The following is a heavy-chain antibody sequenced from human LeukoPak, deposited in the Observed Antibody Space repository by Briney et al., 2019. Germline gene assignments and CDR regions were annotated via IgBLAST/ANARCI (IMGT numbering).Heavy chain of an antibody. CDR3: ARATYYYDSSGYYYVLHYFDY. J-gene: IGHJ4*02. CDR1: GFTFSSYA. Sequence: GGSLRLSCAASGFTFSSYAMSWVRQAPGKGLEWVSAISGSGGSTYYADSVKGRFTISRDNSKNTLYLQMNSLRAEDTAVYYCARATYYYDSSGYYYVLHYFDYWGQGTLVTVTS. CDR2: ISGSGGST. D-gene: IGHD3-22*01. V-gene: IGHV3-23*01.